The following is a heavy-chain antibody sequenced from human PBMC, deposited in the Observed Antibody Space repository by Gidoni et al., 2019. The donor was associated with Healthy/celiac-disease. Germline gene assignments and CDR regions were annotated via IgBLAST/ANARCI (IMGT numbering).Heavy chain of an antibody. D-gene: IGHD2-15*01. CDR2: ISYDGSNK. CDR3: AKDRALGYCSGGSCYYFDY. CDR1: GFTFSSYG. J-gene: IGHJ4*02. V-gene: IGHV3-30*18. Sequence: QVQLVESGGGVVQPGRSLRLSCAASGFTFSSYGMHWVRQAPGKGLEWVAVISYDGSNKYYADSVKGRFTISRDNSKNTLYLQMNSLRAEDTAVYYCAKDRALGYCSGGSCYYFDYWGQGTLVTVSS.